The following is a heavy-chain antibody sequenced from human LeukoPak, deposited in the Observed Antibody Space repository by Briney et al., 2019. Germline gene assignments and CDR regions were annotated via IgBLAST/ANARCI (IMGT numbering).Heavy chain of an antibody. J-gene: IGHJ4*02. D-gene: IGHD6-13*01. V-gene: IGHV4-39*01. CDR2: ISYSGST. Sequence: SETLSLTCTVSGGSISSSSYYWGWIRQPPGKGLEWIGSISYSGSTYYNPSLKSRVTISVDTSKNQCSLKLSSVTAADTAVYYCARRYSSSWYDIPPFDYWGQGTLVTVSS. CDR1: GGSISSSSYY. CDR3: ARRYSSSWYDIPPFDY.